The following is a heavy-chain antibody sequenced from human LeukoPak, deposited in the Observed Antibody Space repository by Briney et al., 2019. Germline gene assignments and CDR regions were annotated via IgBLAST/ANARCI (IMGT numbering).Heavy chain of an antibody. V-gene: IGHV4-59*01. CDR2: IYYSGST. Sequence: SETLSLTCTVSGGSISSYYWSWIRQPPGKGLEWMGYIYYSGSTNYNPSLKSRVTISQDTSKNQFSLKLSSVTAADTAVYYCARGRFDYYDTSGYYRPREYYYYYYYMDVWGKGTTVTISS. J-gene: IGHJ6*03. D-gene: IGHD3-22*01. CDR3: ARGRFDYYDTSGYYRPREYYYYYYYMDV. CDR1: GGSISSYY.